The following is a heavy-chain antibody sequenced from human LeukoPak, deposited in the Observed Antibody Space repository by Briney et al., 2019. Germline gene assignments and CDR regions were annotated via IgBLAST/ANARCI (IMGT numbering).Heavy chain of an antibody. Sequence: GASVKVSCKASGYTFTSYGTSWVRHAPRQGLEWMVWISTYNGNTNYAQKLQGRVTMTTDTSTSTAYMELRSLRSDDTAVYYCARRSYQKKGKYYYYGMDVWGQGTTVTVSS. D-gene: IGHD2-2*01. CDR2: ISTYNGNT. CDR1: GYTFTSYG. J-gene: IGHJ6*02. CDR3: ARRSYQKKGKYYYYGMDV. V-gene: IGHV1-18*01.